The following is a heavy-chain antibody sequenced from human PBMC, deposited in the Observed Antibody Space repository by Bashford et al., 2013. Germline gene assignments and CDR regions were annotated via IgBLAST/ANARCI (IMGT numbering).Heavy chain of an antibody. J-gene: IGHJ4*02. D-gene: IGHD2-15*01. CDR3: VQGGXLLSWPQLR. Sequence: SETLSLTCTVSGGSINSDHYSWNWIRQPQGKGLEWIGFIYQSGRSYYNPSLSSRVTISVDRSKNQFSLKLRSVTAADTAVYYCVQGGXLLSWPQLRGGQGTLVTVSS. CDR1: GGSINSDHYS. CDR2: IYQSGRS. V-gene: IGHV4-30-2*01.